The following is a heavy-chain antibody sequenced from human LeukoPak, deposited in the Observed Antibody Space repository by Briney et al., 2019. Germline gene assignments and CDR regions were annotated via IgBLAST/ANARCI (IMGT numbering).Heavy chain of an antibody. Sequence: PGGSLRLSCAASGFIFSSYEMNWVRQAPGKGLEWVSYISSSGHTICYADSVKGRFTISRDNAKNSLYLQMNSLRAEDTAVYYCARLSGSYSDYWGQGTLVTVSS. CDR1: GFIFSSYE. J-gene: IGHJ4*02. D-gene: IGHD5-12*01. CDR2: ISSSGHTI. CDR3: ARLSGSYSDY. V-gene: IGHV3-48*03.